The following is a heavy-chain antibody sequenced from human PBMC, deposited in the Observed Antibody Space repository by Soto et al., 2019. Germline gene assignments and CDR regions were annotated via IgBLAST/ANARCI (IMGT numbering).Heavy chain of an antibody. D-gene: IGHD1-26*01. J-gene: IGHJ5*02. Sequence: QVQLQQWGAGLLKPSETLSLICAVYGGSFSGYYWSWIRQPPGKGLAGIGEINHSGSTNYNPSLTSRVTTSVDTAQNQCSLKLSYVTAADTAVYYCARGSRYPWFDPWGQGTLVTVSS. CDR3: ARGSRYPWFDP. V-gene: IGHV4-34*01. CDR2: INHSGST. CDR1: GGSFSGYY.